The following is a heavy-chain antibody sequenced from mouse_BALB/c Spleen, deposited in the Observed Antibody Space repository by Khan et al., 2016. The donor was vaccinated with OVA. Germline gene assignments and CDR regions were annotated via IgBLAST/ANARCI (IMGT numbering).Heavy chain of an antibody. D-gene: IGHD1-1*01. V-gene: IGHV3-2*02. J-gene: IGHJ4*01. CDR2: ISYSGST. Sequence: EVQLQESGPGLVKPSQSLSLTCTVTGYSITSNYAWNWIRQFPGNKLEWLGYISYSGSTNYNPSLQSRISITRDTSKNPFFLQLNSVTTEDTATYYCARGNYYGYAMDYWGQGTSITVSS. CDR3: ARGNYYGYAMDY. CDR1: GYSITSNYA.